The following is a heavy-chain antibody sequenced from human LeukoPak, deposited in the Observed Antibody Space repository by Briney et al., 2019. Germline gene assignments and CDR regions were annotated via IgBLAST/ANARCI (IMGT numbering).Heavy chain of an antibody. CDR1: GYTFTSYG. V-gene: IGHV1-18*01. D-gene: IGHD3-16*01. CDR3: ARFQSRGSPDY. Sequence: ASVKVSCKASGYTFTSYGISWVRQAPGQGLEWMGWINAYNGNTNYAQKLQGRVTMTTDTSTSTAYMELRGLRSDDTAVYYCARFQSRGSPDYWGQGTLVTVSS. CDR2: INAYNGNT. J-gene: IGHJ4*02.